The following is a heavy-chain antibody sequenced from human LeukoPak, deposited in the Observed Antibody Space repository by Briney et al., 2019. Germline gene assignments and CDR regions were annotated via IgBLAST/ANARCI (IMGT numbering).Heavy chain of an antibody. V-gene: IGHV3-33*01. CDR3: ARDNGPYCFDQ. Sequence: PGGSLRLSCAASGFTFRRYVMHWVRQAPGKGLEGVAVIWNDGIQKYYQDSLKGRFNISSDNSKTTLYLQMSSLRAEDTAVYYCARDNGPYCFDQWGQGTLLTVSS. CDR2: IWNDGIQK. CDR1: GFTFRRYV. J-gene: IGHJ4*02.